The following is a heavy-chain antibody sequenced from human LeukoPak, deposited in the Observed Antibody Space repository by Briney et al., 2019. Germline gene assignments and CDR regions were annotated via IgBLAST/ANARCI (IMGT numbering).Heavy chain of an antibody. CDR2: ISSSSRFI. CDR1: GFTFNSYS. V-gene: IGHV3-21*01. J-gene: IGHJ4*02. CDR3: ARVSGGYYGSGSYPSLFDY. D-gene: IGHD3-10*01. Sequence: GGSLRLSCAASGFTFNSYSMNWFRQAPGKGLEWVSSISSSSRFIYYADSVKGRFTISRDNAKNSLYLQMNSLRAEDTAVYYCARVSGGYYGSGSYPSLFDYWGQGTLVTVSS.